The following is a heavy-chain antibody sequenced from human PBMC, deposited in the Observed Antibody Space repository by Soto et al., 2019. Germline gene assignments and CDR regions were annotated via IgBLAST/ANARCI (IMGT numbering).Heavy chain of an antibody. CDR1: GGSISSGSYH. V-gene: IGHV4-31*03. J-gene: IGHJ4*02. Sequence: PSETLSLTCTVSGGSISSGSYHWSWIRQHPGKGLEWIGNIYYSGSSYYNPSLKSRATISIDTSKDQFSLRLGSVTAADTAVYYCARMDPGDHWGQGTLVTVSS. CDR3: ARMDPGDH. CDR2: IYYSGSS. D-gene: IGHD2-2*03.